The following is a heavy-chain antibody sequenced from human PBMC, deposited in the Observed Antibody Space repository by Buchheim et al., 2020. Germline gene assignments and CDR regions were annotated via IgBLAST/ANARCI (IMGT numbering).Heavy chain of an antibody. D-gene: IGHD6-13*01. CDR3: ARGEGVWSSSWYDRLDY. CDR2: IKPNSGGT. Sequence: QVQLVQSGAEVKKPGASVKVSCKASGYTFTGYYMHWVRQAPGQGLEWMGWIKPNSGGTNYAQKFQGWVTMTRDTSISTAYMELSRLRSDDTAVYYCARGEGVWSSSWYDRLDYWGQGTL. J-gene: IGHJ4*02. CDR1: GYTFTGYY. V-gene: IGHV1-2*04.